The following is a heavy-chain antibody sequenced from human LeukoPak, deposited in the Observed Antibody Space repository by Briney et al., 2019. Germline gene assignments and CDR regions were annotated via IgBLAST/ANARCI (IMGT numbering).Heavy chain of an antibody. CDR1: GYSFTGYD. Sequence: GASVKVSCKTSGYSFTGYDINWVRQAAGQGFEWMGWMHPNSGDTGYAHNLQGRITITRDSSTATVFMELSSLRSEDTAMYYCARGRLNGNVDFWGPGTLVSVSS. CDR2: MHPNSGDT. D-gene: IGHD1-20*01. CDR3: ARGRLNGNVDF. V-gene: IGHV1-8*01. J-gene: IGHJ4*02.